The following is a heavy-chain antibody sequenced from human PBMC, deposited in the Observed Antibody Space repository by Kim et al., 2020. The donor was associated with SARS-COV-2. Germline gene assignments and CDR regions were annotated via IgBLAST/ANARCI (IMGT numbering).Heavy chain of an antibody. Sequence: SETLSLTCAVYGGSFSGYYWSWIRQPPGKGLEWIGEINHSGSTNYNPSLKSRVTISVDTSKNQFSLKLSSVTAADTAVYYCARGLQQGWFDPWGQGTLVT. CDR3: ARGLQQGWFDP. CDR2: INHSGST. J-gene: IGHJ5*02. V-gene: IGHV4-34*01. CDR1: GGSFSGYY. D-gene: IGHD1-1*01.